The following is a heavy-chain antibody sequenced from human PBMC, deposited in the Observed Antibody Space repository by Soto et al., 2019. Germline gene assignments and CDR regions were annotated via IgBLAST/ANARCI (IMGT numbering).Heavy chain of an antibody. J-gene: IGHJ4*02. D-gene: IGHD6-19*01. Sequence: PSETLSLTCAVYGGSFSGYYWSWIRQPPGKGLEWIGEINHSGSTNYNPSLKSRVTISVDTSKNQFSLKLSSVTAADTAVYYCARGLVAVAGTKAYFTFDCWGQGTLVTVSS. CDR3: ARGLVAVAGTKAYFTFDC. V-gene: IGHV4-34*01. CDR1: GGSFSGYY. CDR2: INHSGST.